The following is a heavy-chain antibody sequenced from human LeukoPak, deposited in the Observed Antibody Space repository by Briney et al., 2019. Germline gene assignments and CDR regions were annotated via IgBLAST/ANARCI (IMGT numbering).Heavy chain of an antibody. D-gene: IGHD4-23*01. V-gene: IGHV3-20*04. CDR2: INWNGGST. Sequence: PGGSLRLSCAASGFTFDDYGMSWVRQAPGKGLEWVSGINWNGGSTGYADSVKGRFTISRDNAKNSLYLQMNSLRAEDTAVYYCAKDRPRWELHPLDHWGQGTLVTVSS. CDR3: AKDRPRWELHPLDH. J-gene: IGHJ4*01. CDR1: GFTFDDYG.